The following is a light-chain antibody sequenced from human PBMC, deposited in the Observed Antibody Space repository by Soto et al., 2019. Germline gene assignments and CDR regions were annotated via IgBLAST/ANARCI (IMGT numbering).Light chain of an antibody. CDR3: RQRSNWPFT. Sequence: IGFRQSPAIPSLSPEDRATLSCRASQSVGTHLAWYQQKPGQAPRLLIYDTSNRASGVPARFSGSGSGTDFTLTISSLEPEDFAVYYCRQRSNWPFTFGPGTKVDIK. CDR1: QSVGTH. J-gene: IGKJ3*01. V-gene: IGKV3-11*01. CDR2: DTS.